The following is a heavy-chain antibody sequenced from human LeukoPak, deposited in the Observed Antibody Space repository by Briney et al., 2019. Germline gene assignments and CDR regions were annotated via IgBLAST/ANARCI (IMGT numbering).Heavy chain of an antibody. V-gene: IGHV1-2*02. D-gene: IGHD2-2*01. CDR1: GFTFTDYY. CDR2: ISPNSGGT. CDR3: ARDSDIVVVPAAKGYYYYGMDV. Sequence: ASVKVSCKASGFTFTDYYMHWVRQAPGQGRECMGWISPNSGGTAYVQKFQGRVTMSRDTSISTAYMELSRLRSEDTAVYYCARDSDIVVVPAAKGYYYYGMDVWGQGTTVTVSS. J-gene: IGHJ6*02.